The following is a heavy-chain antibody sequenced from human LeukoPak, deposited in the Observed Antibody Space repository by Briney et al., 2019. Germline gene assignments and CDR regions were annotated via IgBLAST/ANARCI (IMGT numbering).Heavy chain of an antibody. J-gene: IGHJ4*02. V-gene: IGHV3-23*01. CDR1: GFTFGDYA. Sequence: GGSLRLSCAASGFTFGDYAIHWFRQAPGKGLEWVSSISGFSGGTYYADSVKGRFTISRDNSENTVFLQMNSLRAEDTALYYCAKAGRQGDSSSNYMYFDSWGQGTLVTVSS. CDR2: ISGFSGGT. CDR3: AKAGRQGDSSSNYMYFDS. D-gene: IGHD6-13*01.